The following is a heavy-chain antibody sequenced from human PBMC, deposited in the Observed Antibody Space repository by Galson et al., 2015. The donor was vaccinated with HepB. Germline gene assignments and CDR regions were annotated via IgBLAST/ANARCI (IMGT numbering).Heavy chain of an antibody. V-gene: IGHV4-39*01. D-gene: IGHD3-22*01. CDR3: ASTNYDSSGLSIILDS. Sequence: SETLSLTCTVSGGSISSSSYYWGWIRQPPGKGLEWIGSIYYSGSTYYNPSLKSRVTISVDTSKNQFSLKLSSVTAADTAVYYCASTNYDSSGLSIILDSWGQGTLVTVSS. CDR2: IYYSGST. CDR1: GGSISSSSYY. J-gene: IGHJ4*02.